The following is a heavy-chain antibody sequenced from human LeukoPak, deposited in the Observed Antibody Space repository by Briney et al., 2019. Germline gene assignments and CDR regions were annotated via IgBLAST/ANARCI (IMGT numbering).Heavy chain of an antibody. V-gene: IGHV4-61*02. J-gene: IGHJ2*01. CDR1: GGSISSGSYY. Sequence: PSQTLSLTCTVSGGSISSGSYYWSWIRQPAGKGLEWIGRIYNSGNTNYNPSLKSRVTISIDTSKNQFSLKLNSVTAADTAVYYCATNRAELWGRGTLVTVSS. CDR2: IYNSGNT. D-gene: IGHD2-2*01. CDR3: ATNRAEL.